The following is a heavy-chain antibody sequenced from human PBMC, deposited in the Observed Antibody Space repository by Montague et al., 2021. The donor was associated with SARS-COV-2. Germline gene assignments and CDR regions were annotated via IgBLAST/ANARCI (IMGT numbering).Heavy chain of an antibody. CDR3: ARDVFY. CDR1: GYSVTSPG. Sequence: SVKVSCKASGYSVTSPGINWVRQAPGQGFEWMGWISGDNGDTYYAQKFQGRVTMTTNTPTNTVYMELRSLTSDDTAVYFCARDVFYWGQGTLVRVSS. CDR2: ISGDNGDT. D-gene: IGHD5/OR15-5a*01. V-gene: IGHV1-18*01. J-gene: IGHJ4*02.